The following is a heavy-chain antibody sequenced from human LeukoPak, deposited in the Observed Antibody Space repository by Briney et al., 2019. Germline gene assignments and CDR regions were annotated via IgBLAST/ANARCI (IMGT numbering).Heavy chain of an antibody. CDR2: ISGSGGST. Sequence: GGSLRLSCAASGFTFNTYAMSWVRQAPGKGLEWVSTISGSGGSTYYADSVKGRFTISRDNSKNTLSLQMISLTAEDTAIYYCAKSGSGSYLYYFDYWGQRTLVTASS. CDR3: AKSGSGSYLYYFDY. CDR1: GFTFNTYA. D-gene: IGHD3-10*01. J-gene: IGHJ4*02. V-gene: IGHV3-23*01.